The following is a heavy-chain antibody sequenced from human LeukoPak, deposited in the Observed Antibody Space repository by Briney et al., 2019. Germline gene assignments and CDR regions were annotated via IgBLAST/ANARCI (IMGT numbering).Heavy chain of an antibody. Sequence: SETLSLTCTVSGGSISRYYWSWIRQPPGKGLEWIGEINHSGSTNYNPSLKSRVTISVDTSKNQFSLKLSSVTAADTAVYYCARGRFIAPPGYWGQGTLVTVSS. CDR3: ARGRFIAPPGY. V-gene: IGHV4-34*01. D-gene: IGHD3-3*01. CDR2: INHSGST. CDR1: GGSISRYY. J-gene: IGHJ4*02.